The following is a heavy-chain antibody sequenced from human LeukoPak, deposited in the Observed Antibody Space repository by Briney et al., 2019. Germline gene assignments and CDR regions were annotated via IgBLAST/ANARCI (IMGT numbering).Heavy chain of an antibody. Sequence: GGSLRLSCAASGFTFSSYAMSWVRQAPGKGLEWVSAISGSGGSTYYADSVKGRFTISRDNSKNTLYLQMNSLRAEDTAVYYCAKNLNVVVGATSGYWGQGTLVTVSS. CDR2: ISGSGGST. J-gene: IGHJ4*02. V-gene: IGHV3-23*01. CDR1: GFTFSSYA. D-gene: IGHD1-26*01. CDR3: AKNLNVVVGATSGY.